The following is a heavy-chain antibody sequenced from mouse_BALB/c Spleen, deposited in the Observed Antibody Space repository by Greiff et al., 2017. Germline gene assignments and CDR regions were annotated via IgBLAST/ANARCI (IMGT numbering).Heavy chain of an antibody. CDR1: GFTFSSFG. Sequence: EVNVVESGGGLVQPGGSRKLSCAASGFTFSSFGMHWVRQAPEKGLEWVAYISSGSSTIYYADTVKGRFTISRDNPKNTLFLQMTSLRSEDTAMYYCARKGNYDYFDYWGQGTTLTVSS. D-gene: IGHD2-1*01. J-gene: IGHJ2*01. CDR3: ARKGNYDYFDY. V-gene: IGHV5-17*02. CDR2: ISSGSSTI.